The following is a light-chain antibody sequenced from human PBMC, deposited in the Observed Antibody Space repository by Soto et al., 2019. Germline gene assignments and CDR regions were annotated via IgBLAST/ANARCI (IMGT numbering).Light chain of an antibody. CDR2: DNS. Sequence: QSALTQPPSVSGAPGQRVTISCTGSSSNIGAGYDVHWYQQFPGTAPKLLIHDNSNRPSGVPDRFSGSKSGTSASLAITGLQAEDEADYYCQSYDSSLSVVVFGGGTKLTVL. CDR3: QSYDSSLSVVV. V-gene: IGLV1-40*01. CDR1: SSNIGAGYD. J-gene: IGLJ2*01.